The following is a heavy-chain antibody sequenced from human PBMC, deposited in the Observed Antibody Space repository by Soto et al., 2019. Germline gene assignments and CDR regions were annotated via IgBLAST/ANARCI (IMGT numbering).Heavy chain of an antibody. CDR2: VGTANDNT. J-gene: IGHJ4*02. Sequence: QVQMVQSGPEVKMPGASVKVSCKTSGYTFTAYGLAWLRQAPGQRPEWMGWVGTANDNTNYAEKFQGRDTMTTDTSTATTYMELRSLRSDVTAVYYCARELNTDSSAYYSFAYWGQGTLVTVSS. V-gene: IGHV1-18*01. CDR3: ARELNTDSSAYYSFAY. CDR1: GYTFTAYG. D-gene: IGHD3-22*01.